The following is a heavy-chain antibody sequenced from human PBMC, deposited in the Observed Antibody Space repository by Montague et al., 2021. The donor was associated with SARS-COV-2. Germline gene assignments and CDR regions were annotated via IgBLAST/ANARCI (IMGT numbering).Heavy chain of an antibody. J-gene: IGHJ4*02. Sequence: SETLSLTCTVSGGSISSYYWSWIRQPPGKGLEWIGYIYYTGSTKYNPSLKSRVTMSLDRPTNRFSLRLNSVTAVDTAMYYCARAQNTCFIADCVNYFDFWGLGAQVTVSS. CDR3: ARAQNTCFIADCVNYFDF. CDR1: GGSISSYY. V-gene: IGHV4-59*01. CDR2: IYYTGST. D-gene: IGHD2-21*02.